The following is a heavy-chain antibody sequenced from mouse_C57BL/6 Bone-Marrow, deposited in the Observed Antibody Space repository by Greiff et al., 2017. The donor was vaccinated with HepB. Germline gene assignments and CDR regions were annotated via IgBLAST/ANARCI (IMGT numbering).Heavy chain of an antibody. CDR2: INPSNGGT. J-gene: IGHJ4*01. CDR3: AGPYYYGSSSYYYAMDY. Sequence: QVQLQQPGTELVKPGASVKLSCKASGYTFTSYWMHWVTQRPGQGLEWIGNINPSNGGTNYNEKFKSKATLTVDKSSSTAYMQLSSLTSEDSAVYYCAGPYYYGSSSYYYAMDYWGQGTSVTVSS. D-gene: IGHD1-1*01. V-gene: IGHV1-53*01. CDR1: GYTFTSYW.